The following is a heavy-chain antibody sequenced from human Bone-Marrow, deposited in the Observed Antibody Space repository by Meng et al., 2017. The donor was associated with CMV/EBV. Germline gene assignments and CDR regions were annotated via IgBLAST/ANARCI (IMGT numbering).Heavy chain of an antibody. D-gene: IGHD3-3*01. CDR1: GGSFSGYY. CDR2: INHSGST. Sequence: GSLRLCCAVYGGSFSGYYWSWIRQPPGKGLEWIGEINHSGSTNYNPSLKSRVTISVDTYKNQFSLKMSSVTAADTAVYYCARGLYYDFWSGYYLEGSGWFDPWRQGTLVTVSS. J-gene: IGHJ5*02. V-gene: IGHV4-34*01. CDR3: ARGLYYDFWSGYYLEGSGWFDP.